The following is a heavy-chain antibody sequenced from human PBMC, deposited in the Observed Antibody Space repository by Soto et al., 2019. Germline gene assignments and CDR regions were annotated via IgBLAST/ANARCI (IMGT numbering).Heavy chain of an antibody. V-gene: IGHV4-39*01. CDR3: ARRTVASEAHFDY. Sequence: QLQLQESGPGLVKPSETLSLTCTVSGGSINTSNYYWGWIRQPPGKGLEWFGNIYYSGNTYYNPNLKSRLTISVDTSKSQFSLKLKSATAADTAVYYCARRTVASEAHFDYWGQGTLVTVSA. CDR2: IYYSGNT. CDR1: GGSINTSNYY. J-gene: IGHJ4*02. D-gene: IGHD2-15*01.